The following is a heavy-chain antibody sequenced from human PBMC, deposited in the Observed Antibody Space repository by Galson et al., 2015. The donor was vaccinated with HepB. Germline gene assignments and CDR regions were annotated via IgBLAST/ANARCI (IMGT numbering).Heavy chain of an antibody. CDR1: GYSFTSYW. CDR3: ARHGGYSSSWYDWYFDL. CDR2: IDPSDSYT. D-gene: IGHD6-13*01. V-gene: IGHV5-10-1*01. J-gene: IGHJ2*01. Sequence: QSGAEVKKPGESLRISCKGSGYSFTSYWISWVRQMPGKGLEWMGRIDPSDSYTNYSPSFQGHVTISADKSISTAYLQWSSLKASDTAMYYCARHGGYSSSWYDWYFDLWGRGTLVTVSS.